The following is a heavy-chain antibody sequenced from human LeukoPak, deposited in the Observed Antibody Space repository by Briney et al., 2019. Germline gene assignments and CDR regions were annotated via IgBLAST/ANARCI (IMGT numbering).Heavy chain of an antibody. CDR1: GYTFTGYY. Sequence: ASVKVSCKASGYTFTGYYMHWVRQAPGQGLEWMGWINPNSGGTTYAQKFQGRVTMTRDMSTNTVYMDLSSLRSEDTAVYYCARDPLHYGDYVDWDYWGQGTLVTVSS. V-gene: IGHV1-2*02. D-gene: IGHD4-17*01. CDR2: INPNSGGT. CDR3: ARDPLHYGDYVDWDY. J-gene: IGHJ4*02.